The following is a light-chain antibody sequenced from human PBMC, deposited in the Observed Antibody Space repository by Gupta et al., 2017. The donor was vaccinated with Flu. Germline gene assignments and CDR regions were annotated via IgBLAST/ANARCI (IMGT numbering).Light chain of an antibody. Sequence: TVTISCSGSSSNIGNNYVSWYQQFPGTAPKLLIYENDRRPSGFPDRFSGSKSGTSATLDITGLQTGDEADYYCGTWDSSLSTVVFGGGTKLTVL. CDR2: END. CDR3: GTWDSSLSTVV. J-gene: IGLJ3*02. V-gene: IGLV1-51*02. CDR1: SSNIGNNY.